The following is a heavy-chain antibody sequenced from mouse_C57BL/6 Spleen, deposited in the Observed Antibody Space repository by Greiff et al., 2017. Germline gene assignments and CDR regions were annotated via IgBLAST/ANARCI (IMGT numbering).Heavy chain of an antibody. CDR3: ARDYYDGSSSRAMDY. D-gene: IGHD1-1*01. CDR1: GYTFTSYW. V-gene: IGHV1-50*01. Sequence: QVQLQQPGAELVKPGASVKLSCKASGYTFTSYWMQWVKQRPGQGLEWIGEIDPSDSSTTYNQKFKGKATLTVDTSSSTAYMQLSSLTSEDSAVYYCARDYYDGSSSRAMDYWGQGTSVTVSA. J-gene: IGHJ4*01. CDR2: IDPSDSST.